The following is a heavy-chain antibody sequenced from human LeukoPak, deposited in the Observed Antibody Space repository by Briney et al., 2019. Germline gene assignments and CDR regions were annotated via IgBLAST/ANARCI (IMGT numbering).Heavy chain of an antibody. D-gene: IGHD6-13*01. J-gene: IGHJ6*02. CDR1: GFIFSNSA. Sequence: GGSLRLSCAASGFIFSNSAMHWVRQAPGKGLEWVAVISFDGGNKYYGDSVKGRITVSRDNSKNTLFLEMDSLRAEDTAVYFRAKENSSRSKRGGYYYYGMDVWGQGTTVTVSS. CDR2: ISFDGGNK. CDR3: AKENSSRSKRGGYYYYGMDV. V-gene: IGHV3-30*18.